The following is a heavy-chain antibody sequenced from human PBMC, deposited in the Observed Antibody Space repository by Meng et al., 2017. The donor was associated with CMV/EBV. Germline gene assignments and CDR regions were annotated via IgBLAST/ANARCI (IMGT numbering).Heavy chain of an antibody. CDR2: INPSGGST. Sequence: TFTSYYMRWVRQAPGQGLEWMGIINPSGGSTSYAQKFQGRVTMTRDTSTSTVYMELSSLRSEDTAVYYCARDGDDIVVVPAAIPFDYWGQGTLVTVSS. J-gene: IGHJ4*02. V-gene: IGHV1-46*01. CDR1: TFTSYY. CDR3: ARDGDDIVVVPAAIPFDY. D-gene: IGHD2-2*01.